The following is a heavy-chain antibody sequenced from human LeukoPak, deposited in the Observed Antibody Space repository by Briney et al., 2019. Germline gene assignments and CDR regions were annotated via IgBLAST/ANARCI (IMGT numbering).Heavy chain of an antibody. Sequence: PGASVKVSCTASGYTFTSYYMHWVRQAPGQGLEWMGIINPSGGSTSYAQKFQGRVTMTRDTSTSTVYMELSSLRSEDTAVYYRARAREDTAMVGWGQGTLVTVSS. CDR3: ARAREDTAMVG. J-gene: IGHJ4*02. CDR2: INPSGGST. D-gene: IGHD5-18*01. V-gene: IGHV1-46*01. CDR1: GYTFTSYY.